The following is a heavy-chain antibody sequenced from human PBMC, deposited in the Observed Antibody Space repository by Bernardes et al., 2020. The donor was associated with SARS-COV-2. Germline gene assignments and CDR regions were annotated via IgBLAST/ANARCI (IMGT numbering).Heavy chain of an antibody. CDR2: ITGPASST. D-gene: IGHD2-8*01. CDR1: GFTFSKTS. CDR3: TLRHSNMVQYYFDF. J-gene: IGHJ4*01. Sequence: GGSLRLSCAASGFTFSKTSMSWVRQSPENGLEWIASITGPASSTFYADSVKGRFTISRDNSNNMVFLQLDRLRAEDTATYYCTLRHSNMVQYYFDFWGHGTHVSVSS. V-gene: IGHV3-23*01.